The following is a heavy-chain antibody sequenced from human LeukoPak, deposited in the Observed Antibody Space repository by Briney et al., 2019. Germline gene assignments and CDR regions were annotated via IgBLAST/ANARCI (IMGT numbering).Heavy chain of an antibody. CDR3: ATLWFGRNWHYYYYGMDV. CDR1: GCTLTEIS. Sequence: ASVKVSCKVSGCTLTEISMHWVRQAPGKGLEWMGGFDPEDGETIYAQKFQGRVTMTEDTSTDTAYMELSSLRSEDTAVYYCATLWFGRNWHYYYYGMDVWGQGTTVTVSS. V-gene: IGHV1-24*01. D-gene: IGHD3-10*01. J-gene: IGHJ6*02. CDR2: FDPEDGET.